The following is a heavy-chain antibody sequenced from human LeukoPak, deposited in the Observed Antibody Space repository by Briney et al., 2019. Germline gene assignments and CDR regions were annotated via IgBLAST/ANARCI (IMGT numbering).Heavy chain of an antibody. CDR1: GFTFKYYT. CDR3: AKDRPPWFGEFRPSFDY. D-gene: IGHD3-10*01. Sequence: GGSLRLSCAASGFTFKYYTMSWVRQAPGKGLEWVSTVSGTGDNTYYADSVKGRFTISRDNSKNTLYLQMNSLRAEDTAVYYCAKDRPPWFGEFRPSFDYWGQGTLVTVSS. V-gene: IGHV3-23*01. J-gene: IGHJ4*02. CDR2: VSGTGDNT.